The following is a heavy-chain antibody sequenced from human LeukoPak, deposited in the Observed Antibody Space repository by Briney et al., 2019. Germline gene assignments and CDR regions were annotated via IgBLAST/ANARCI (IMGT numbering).Heavy chain of an antibody. CDR2: IIPIFGTA. CDR3: ARDHPPSLHYYDSSGYPATPRRGYYYGMDV. D-gene: IGHD3-22*01. V-gene: IGHV1-69*01. CDR1: GGTFSSYA. J-gene: IGHJ6*02. Sequence: ASVKVSCKASGGTFSSYAISWVRQAPGQGLEWMGGIIPIFGTADYAQKFQGRVTITADESTSTAYMELSSLRSEDTAVYYCARDHPPSLHYYDSSGYPATPRRGYYYGMDVWGQGTTVTVSS.